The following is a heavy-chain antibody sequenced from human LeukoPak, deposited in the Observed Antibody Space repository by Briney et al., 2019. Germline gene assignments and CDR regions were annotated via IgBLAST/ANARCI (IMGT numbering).Heavy chain of an antibody. CDR3: ARGRSLDSRYLLDY. J-gene: IGHJ4*02. V-gene: IGHV1-2*06. Sequence: VASVKVSCKASGYTFTGYYMHWVRQAAGQGLEWMGRINPNSGGTNYAQKFQGRVTMTKDTSISTAYMELSRLRSDDTAVYYCARGRSLDSRYLLDYWGQGTLVTVSS. CDR1: GYTFTGYY. CDR2: INPNSGGT. D-gene: IGHD3-22*01.